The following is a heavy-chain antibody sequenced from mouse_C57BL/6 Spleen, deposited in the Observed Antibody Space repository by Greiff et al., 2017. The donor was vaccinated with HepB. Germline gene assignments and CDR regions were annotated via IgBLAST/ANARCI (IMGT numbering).Heavy chain of an antibody. CDR2: INPSNGGT. Sequence: QVQLKQPGTELVKPGASVKLSCKASGYTFTSYWMHWVKQRPGQGLEWIGNINPSNGGTNYNEKFKSKATLTVDKSSSTAYMQLSSLTSEDSAVYYCARVGYDYDVGYYFDYWGQGTTLTVSS. CDR3: ARVGYDYDVGYYFDY. D-gene: IGHD2-4*01. J-gene: IGHJ2*01. V-gene: IGHV1-53*01. CDR1: GYTFTSYW.